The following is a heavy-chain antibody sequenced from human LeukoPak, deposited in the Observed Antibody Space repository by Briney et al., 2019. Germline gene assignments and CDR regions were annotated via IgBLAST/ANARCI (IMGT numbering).Heavy chain of an antibody. V-gene: IGHV1-69*05. CDR2: IIPIFGTA. CDR1: GGTFSSYA. D-gene: IGHD6-6*01. J-gene: IGHJ4*02. CDR3: ARDGGEYSSSSYFDY. Sequence: SVKVSCKASGGTFSSYAISWVRQAPGQGLEWMGRIIPIFGTANYAQKFQGRVTIPTDESTSTAYMELSSLRSEDTAVYDCARDGGEYSSSSYFDYWGQGTLVTVSS.